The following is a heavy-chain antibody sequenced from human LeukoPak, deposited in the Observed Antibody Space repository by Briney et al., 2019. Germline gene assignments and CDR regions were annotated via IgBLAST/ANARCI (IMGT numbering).Heavy chain of an antibody. CDR1: GGSISSGSYY. D-gene: IGHD3-22*01. V-gene: IGHV4-61*02. J-gene: IGHJ3*02. Sequence: SETLSLTCTVSGGSISSGSYYWSWIRQPAGKGLEWIGRIYTSGSTNYNPSLKSRVTISVDTSKNQFSLKLSSVTAADTAVYYCARQYYYDSSGYSKSDAFDIWGQGTMVTVSS. CDR3: ARQYYYDSSGYSKSDAFDI. CDR2: IYTSGST.